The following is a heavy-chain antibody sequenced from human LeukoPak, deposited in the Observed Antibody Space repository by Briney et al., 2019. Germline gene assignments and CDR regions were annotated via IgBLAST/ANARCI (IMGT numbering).Heavy chain of an antibody. CDR2: INHSGST. V-gene: IGHV4-34*01. J-gene: IGHJ4*02. Sequence: PSETLSLTCAVYGGSLSGYYWSWIRQPPGKGLEWIGEINHSGSTNYNPSLKSRVTISVDTSKNQFSLKLSSVTAAGTAVYYCASFQGSNYYFDYWGQGTLVTVSS. CDR3: ASFQGSNYYFDY. CDR1: GGSLSGYY.